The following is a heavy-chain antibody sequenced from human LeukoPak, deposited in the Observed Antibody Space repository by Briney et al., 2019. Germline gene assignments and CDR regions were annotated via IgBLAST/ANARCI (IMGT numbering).Heavy chain of an antibody. D-gene: IGHD6-13*01. CDR2: IYYSGST. V-gene: IGHV4-59*01. CDR1: GGSISSYY. J-gene: IGHJ4*02. Sequence: SETLSLTCTVSGGSISSYYWSWIRQPPGKGLEWIGYIYYSGSTNYNPSLKSRVTISVDTSKNQFSLKLSSVTAAGTAVYYCARDEGSSWSFDYWGQGTLVTVSS. CDR3: ARDEGSSWSFDY.